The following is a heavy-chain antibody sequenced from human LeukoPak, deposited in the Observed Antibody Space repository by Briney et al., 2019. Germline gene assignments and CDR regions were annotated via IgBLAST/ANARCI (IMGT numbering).Heavy chain of an antibody. D-gene: IGHD5-24*01. Sequence: GGSLRLSCAASGFTFSSYAMHRVRQAPGQGLGGVAVISYDGSNKYYADSVKGRFTISRDNSKNTLYLQMNSLRAEDTAVYYCARDRSWVWLQFVAFDIWGQGTMVTVSS. V-gene: IGHV3-30-3*01. J-gene: IGHJ3*02. CDR2: ISYDGSNK. CDR3: ARDRSWVWLQFVAFDI. CDR1: GFTFSSYA.